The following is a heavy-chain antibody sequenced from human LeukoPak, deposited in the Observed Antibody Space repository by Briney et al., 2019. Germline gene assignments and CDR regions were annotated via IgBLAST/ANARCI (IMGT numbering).Heavy chain of an antibody. CDR2: IRYDGSNK. D-gene: IGHD3-10*01. V-gene: IGHV3-30*02. CDR3: AKAGHYYYYMDV. CDR1: TFTFSDYG. Sequence: GGSLRLSCVGSTFTFSDYGMHWVRQAPGKGLEWVAFIRYDGSNKYYADSVKGRFTISRDNSKNTLYLQMNSLRAEDTAVYYCAKAGHYYYYMDVWGKGTTVTVSS. J-gene: IGHJ6*03.